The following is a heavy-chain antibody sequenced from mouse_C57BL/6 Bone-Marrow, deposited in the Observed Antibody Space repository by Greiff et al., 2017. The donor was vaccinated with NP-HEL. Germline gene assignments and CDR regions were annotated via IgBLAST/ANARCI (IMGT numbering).Heavy chain of an antibody. CDR3: ARRHYGSREFYY. CDR2: IYPRSGNT. CDR1: GYTFTSYG. V-gene: IGHV1-81*01. Sequence: QVQLQQSGAELARPGASVKLSCKASGYTFTSYGISWVKQRTGQGLEWIGEIYPRSGNTYYIEKFKGKATLTADKSSSTAYMELRSLTSEDSAVYFCARRHYGSREFYYWGQGTTLTVSA. J-gene: IGHJ2*01. D-gene: IGHD1-1*01.